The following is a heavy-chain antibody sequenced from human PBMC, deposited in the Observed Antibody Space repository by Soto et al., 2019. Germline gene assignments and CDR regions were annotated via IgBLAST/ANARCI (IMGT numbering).Heavy chain of an antibody. J-gene: IGHJ6*02. V-gene: IGHV4-59*08. CDR1: GGSISSYY. CDR3: TRNYYGSGIYHVYYYGMDV. D-gene: IGHD3-10*01. CDR2: IYYSGST. Sequence: SETLSLTCTVSGGSISSYYWSWIRQPPWKGLEWIGYIYYSGSTNYNPSLKSRVTISVDTSKNQFSLKLTSVTAADTAVYYCTRNYYGSGIYHVYYYGMDVWGQGTTVTVS.